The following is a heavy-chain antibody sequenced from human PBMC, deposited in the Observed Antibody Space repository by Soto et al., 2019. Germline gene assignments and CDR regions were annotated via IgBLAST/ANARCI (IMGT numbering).Heavy chain of an antibody. J-gene: IGHJ4*01. CDR3: ARGGTIDVPTIGDY. Sequence: GGSLRLSCAASGFTFRSYNMNWVRQSPGKGLDWLSYISSSSSTIYYADSVKGRFTISRDNAKNSLYLQMNSLRDDDTAMYYCARGGTIDVPTIGDYWGQRTRVTVSS. CDR1: GFTFRSYN. V-gene: IGHV3-48*02. CDR2: ISSSSSTI. D-gene: IGHD5-12*01.